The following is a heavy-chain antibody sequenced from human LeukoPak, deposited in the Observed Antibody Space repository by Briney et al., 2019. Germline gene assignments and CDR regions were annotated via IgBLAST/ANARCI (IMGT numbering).Heavy chain of an antibody. V-gene: IGHV1-18*01. CDR1: GYTFTSYG. J-gene: IGHJ4*02. Sequence: ASVKVPCKASGYTFTSYGISWVRQAPGQGPEWMGWISAYNGNTNYAQKLQGRVTMTTDTSTSTAYMELRSLRSDDTAVYYCAKYDFWSGYSDYWGQGTLVTVSS. D-gene: IGHD3-3*01. CDR3: AKYDFWSGYSDY. CDR2: ISAYNGNT.